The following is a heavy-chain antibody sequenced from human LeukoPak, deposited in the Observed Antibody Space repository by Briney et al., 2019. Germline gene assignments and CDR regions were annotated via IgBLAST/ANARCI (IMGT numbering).Heavy chain of an antibody. Sequence: SETLSLTCTVSGGSISSYYWSWIRQPPGKGLEWIGEINHSGSTNYNPSPKSRVTISVDTSKNQFSLKLSSVTAADTAVYYCARGSYYDSSGYYYPSSGMDVWGQGTTVTVSS. CDR3: ARGSYYDSSGYYYPSSGMDV. CDR1: GGSISSYY. D-gene: IGHD3-22*01. CDR2: INHSGST. V-gene: IGHV4-34*01. J-gene: IGHJ6*02.